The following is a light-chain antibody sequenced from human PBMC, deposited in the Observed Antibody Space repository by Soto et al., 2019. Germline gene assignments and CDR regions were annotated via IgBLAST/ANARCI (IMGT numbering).Light chain of an antibody. CDR1: QSISSW. CDR2: DAS. Sequence: DIQMTQSPSTLSASVGDRVTITCRASQSISSWLAWYQQKPGKAPKPLIYDASSLESGVPSRFSGSGSGTEFTLTISSLQPDDFATYYCQQYNRYSRTFGQGTKVDIK. J-gene: IGKJ1*01. CDR3: QQYNRYSRT. V-gene: IGKV1-5*01.